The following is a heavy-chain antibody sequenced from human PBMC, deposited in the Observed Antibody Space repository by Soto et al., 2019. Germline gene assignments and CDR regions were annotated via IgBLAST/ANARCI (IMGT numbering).Heavy chain of an antibody. Sequence: SVKVSCKASGGTFSSYAISWVRQAPGQGLEWMGGIIPIFGTANYAQKFQGRVTITADESKSTAYIELSSLRSEDTAVYYCGRVGRRYSGYDSGWLDPWG. CDR1: GGTFSSYA. J-gene: IGHJ5*02. CDR3: GRVGRRYSGYDSGWLDP. CDR2: IIPIFGTA. D-gene: IGHD5-12*01. V-gene: IGHV1-69*13.